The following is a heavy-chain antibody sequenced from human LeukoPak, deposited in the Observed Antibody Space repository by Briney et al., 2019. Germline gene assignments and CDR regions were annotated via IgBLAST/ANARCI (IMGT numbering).Heavy chain of an antibody. J-gene: IGHJ4*02. V-gene: IGHV1-69-2*01. D-gene: IGHD3-22*01. Sequence: ASVKISCKVSGYTFTDYYIHWVQQAPGKGLEWLGLVDPEDGETIYAEKFQGRVTITADTSTDTAYMELSSLRPEDTAVYYCATVDYYDSSGLDYWGQGTLVTVSS. CDR2: VDPEDGET. CDR1: GYTFTDYY. CDR3: ATVDYYDSSGLDY.